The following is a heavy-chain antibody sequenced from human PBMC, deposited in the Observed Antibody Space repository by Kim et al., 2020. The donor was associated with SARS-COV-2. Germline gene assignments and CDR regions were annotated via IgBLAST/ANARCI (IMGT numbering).Heavy chain of an antibody. CDR2: IIQDGSEK. CDR3: ARDALPYRRSDY. D-gene: IGHD3-16*01. J-gene: IGHJ4*02. V-gene: IGHV3-7*01. Sequence: GGSLRLSCAASGFTFSSHWMTWVRQAPGKGLEWVANIIQDGSEKYYLDSVKGRFTISRDNAKNSLYLQMSSLRAEDTAVYYCARDALPYRRSDYWGQGTL. CDR1: GFTFSSHW.